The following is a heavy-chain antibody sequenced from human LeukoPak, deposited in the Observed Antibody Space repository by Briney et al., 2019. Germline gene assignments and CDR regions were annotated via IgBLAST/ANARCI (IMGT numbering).Heavy chain of an antibody. CDR2: INPNSGGT. CDR1: GYTFTCYY. J-gene: IGHJ5*02. D-gene: IGHD4-17*01. CDR3: ARDTDYGDYWFDP. V-gene: IGHV1-2*02. Sequence: ASVKVSCKASGYTFTCYYMHWVRQAPGQGLEWMGWINPNSGGTNYAQKFQGRVTMTRDTSISTAYMELGRLRSDDTAVYYCARDTDYGDYWFDPWGQGTLVTVSS.